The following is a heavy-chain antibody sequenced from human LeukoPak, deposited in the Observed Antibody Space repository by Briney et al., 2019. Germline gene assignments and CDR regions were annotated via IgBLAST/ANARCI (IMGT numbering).Heavy chain of an antibody. Sequence: PSETLSLTCAVSGYSISSGYYWGWIRQPPGKGLEWIGSIYHSGSTYYNPSLKSRVTISVDTSKNQFSLKLSSVTAADTAVYYCARDLGLTISDNWFDPWGQGTLVTVSS. J-gene: IGHJ5*02. CDR3: ARDLGLTISDNWFDP. V-gene: IGHV4-38-2*02. CDR2: IYHSGST. CDR1: GYSISSGYY. D-gene: IGHD3-3*01.